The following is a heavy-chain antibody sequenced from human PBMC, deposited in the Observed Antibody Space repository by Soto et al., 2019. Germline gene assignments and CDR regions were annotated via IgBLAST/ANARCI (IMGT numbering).Heavy chain of an antibody. Sequence: RASVKVSCKASEYSFTGYAMSWVRQAPGKGLEWVSTVTGGGHTTYNADSVNGRFTISRDNSKNTLYLQMNNLRAEDTAIYYCASSSGDLDVYGMDIWGPGTTVTVSS. J-gene: IGHJ6*02. CDR1: EYSFTGYA. CDR2: VTGGGHTT. D-gene: IGHD3-10*01. CDR3: ASSSGDLDVYGMDI. V-gene: IGHV3-23*01.